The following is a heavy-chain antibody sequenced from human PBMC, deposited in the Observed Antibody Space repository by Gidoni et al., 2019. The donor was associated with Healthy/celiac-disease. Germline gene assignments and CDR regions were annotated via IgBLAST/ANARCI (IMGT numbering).Heavy chain of an antibody. CDR1: GFTFSDYY. CDR3: ARPSHLDAFDI. V-gene: IGHV3-11*06. J-gene: IGHJ3*02. CDR2: ISSSSSYT. Sequence: QVQLVESGGGLVKPGGSLRLSCADSGFTFSDYYMSWIRQAPGKGLEWVSYISSSSSYTNYADSVKGRFTISRDNAKNSLYLQMNSLRAEDTAVYYCARPSHLDAFDIWGQGTMVTVSS.